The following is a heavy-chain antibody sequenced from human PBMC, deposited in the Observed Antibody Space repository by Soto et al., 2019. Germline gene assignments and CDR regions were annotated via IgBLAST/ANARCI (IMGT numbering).Heavy chain of an antibody. D-gene: IGHD3-3*01. V-gene: IGHV3-23*01. CDR2: ISGSGGST. Sequence: GGSLRLSCAASGFTFSSYAMSWVRQAPGKGLEWVSGISGSGGSTYYTDSVKGRFTISRDNSKNTLYLQMNSLRAEDTAVYYCAKAPYDFWSGYYPDYWGQGTLVTVSS. J-gene: IGHJ4*02. CDR1: GFTFSSYA. CDR3: AKAPYDFWSGYYPDY.